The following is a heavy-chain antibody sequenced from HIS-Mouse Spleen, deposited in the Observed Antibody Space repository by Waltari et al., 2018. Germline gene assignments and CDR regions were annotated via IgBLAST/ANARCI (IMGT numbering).Heavy chain of an antibody. V-gene: IGHV4-39*07. J-gene: IGHJ4*02. Sequence: QLQLQESGPGLVKPSETLSLTCTVSGGSISSSSYYWGWIRQPPGKGLEWIGSIYYSERTKDNPSLKSRVTISVDTSKNQCSLKLSSVTAADTAVYYCARDPRWNDGIDYWGQGTLVTVSS. CDR2: IYYSERT. CDR3: ARDPRWNDGIDY. CDR1: GGSISSSSYY. D-gene: IGHD1-1*01.